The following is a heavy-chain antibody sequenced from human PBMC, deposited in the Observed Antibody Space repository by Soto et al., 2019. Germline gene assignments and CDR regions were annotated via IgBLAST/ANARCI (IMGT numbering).Heavy chain of an antibody. Sequence: SVKVSCKASGGTFSSYTISWVRQAPGQGLEWMGGIIPIFGTANYAQKFQGRVTLTADESTSTAYMELSSLRSEDTAVYYCARGWGVNSGYDSYYYGMVVWGQGTTVTVSS. CDR1: GGTFSSYT. V-gene: IGHV1-69*13. J-gene: IGHJ6*02. D-gene: IGHD5-12*01. CDR2: IIPIFGTA. CDR3: ARGWGVNSGYDSYYYGMVV.